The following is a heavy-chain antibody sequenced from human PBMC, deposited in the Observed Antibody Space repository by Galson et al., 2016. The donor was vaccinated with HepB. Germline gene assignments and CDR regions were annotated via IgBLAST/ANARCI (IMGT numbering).Heavy chain of an antibody. CDR1: GFTFDRYA. Sequence: SLRLSCAASGFTFDRYALHWVRQAPGKGLEWVALISYDGSNKHYADSVKGRFTISRDNSKGTLYLQMNSLKTEDTAVYYCARVGYSGYDYDDYWGQGTLVSVSS. D-gene: IGHD5-12*01. CDR3: ARVGYSGYDYDDY. V-gene: IGHV3-30*04. J-gene: IGHJ4*02. CDR2: ISYDGSNK.